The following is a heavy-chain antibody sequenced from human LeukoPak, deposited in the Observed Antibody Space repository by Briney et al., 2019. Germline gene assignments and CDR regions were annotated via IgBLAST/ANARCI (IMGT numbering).Heavy chain of an antibody. V-gene: IGHV4-4*02. J-gene: IGHJ4*02. Sequence: SETLSLTCAVSGGSISSSNWWSWVRQPPGKGLEWIGEIYHSGSTNYNPSLKSRVTISVDKSKNQFSLKLSSVTAADTAVYYCARDSDPQNYDSSGYYSSYFDYWGQGTLVTVSS. D-gene: IGHD3-22*01. CDR3: ARDSDPQNYDSSGYYSSYFDY. CDR2: IYHSGST. CDR1: GGSISSSNW.